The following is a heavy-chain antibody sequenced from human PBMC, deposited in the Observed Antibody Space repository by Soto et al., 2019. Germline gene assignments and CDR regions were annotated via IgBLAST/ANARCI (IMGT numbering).Heavy chain of an antibody. Sequence: PGGSQRLSCAASGFTFSSYWMSWVRQAPGKGLEWLANIKQDGSEKYYVDSVKGRFTISRDNAKNSLYLQMNGLRAEDTAVYSCARAGYSYVAAFDIWCPGTMVPV. J-gene: IGHJ3*02. CDR3: ARAGYSYVAAFDI. V-gene: IGHV3-7*01. CDR2: IKQDGSEK. D-gene: IGHD5-18*01. CDR1: GFTFSSYW.